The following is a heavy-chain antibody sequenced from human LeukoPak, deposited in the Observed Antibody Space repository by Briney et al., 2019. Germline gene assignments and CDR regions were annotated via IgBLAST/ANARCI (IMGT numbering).Heavy chain of an antibody. J-gene: IGHJ4*02. CDR1: GGSISSYY. D-gene: IGHD1-26*01. V-gene: IGHV4-59*01. CDR3: AREAFSGSYTPRFDY. CDR2: IYYSGST. Sequence: SETLSLTCTVSGGSISSYYWSWIRQPPGKGLEWIGYIYYSGSTNSNPSLKSRVTISVDTSKNQFSLKLSSVTAADTAVYYCAREAFSGSYTPRFDYWGQGTLVTVSS.